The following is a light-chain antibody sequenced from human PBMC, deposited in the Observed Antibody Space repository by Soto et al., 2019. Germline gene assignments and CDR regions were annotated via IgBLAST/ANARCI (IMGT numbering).Light chain of an antibody. Sequence: SQMTQSPSSLSASVGSRFTITCRASQSVSSYLNWYQHKKGKAPKLMIYAASSLQSGVPSRFSGSGYGAEFNLTISSLQTEDFATYYCQQLDSYPLTFGGGTKVDIK. CDR2: AAS. J-gene: IGKJ4*01. CDR3: QQLDSYPLT. V-gene: IGKV1-9*01. CDR1: QSVSSY.